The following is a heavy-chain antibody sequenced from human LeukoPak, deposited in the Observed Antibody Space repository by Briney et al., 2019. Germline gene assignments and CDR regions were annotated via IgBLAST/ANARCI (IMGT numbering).Heavy chain of an antibody. J-gene: IGHJ4*02. CDR1: GFTFSGSA. V-gene: IGHV3-73*01. CDR3: AKDGRDGYNHPSHYFDY. Sequence: GGSLRLSCAASGFTFSGSAMHWVRQASGKGLEWVGRIRGKANSYATAYAASVKGRFTISRDNSKNTLYLQMNSLRAEDAAVYYCAKDGRDGYNHPSHYFDYWGQGTLVSVSS. CDR2: IRGKANSYAT. D-gene: IGHD5-24*01.